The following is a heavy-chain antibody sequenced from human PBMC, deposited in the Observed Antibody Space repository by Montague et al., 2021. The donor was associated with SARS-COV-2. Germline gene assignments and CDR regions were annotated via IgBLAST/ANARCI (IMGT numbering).Heavy chain of an antibody. D-gene: IGHD1-1*01. CDR1: GGSISNYH. Sequence: SETLSLTCTVSGGSISNYHWNWIRQPPGKGLEWIAYIYCSGSTNYNPSLQSRVTISVDTSRNQFSLRLTSVTAADTAVYYCARQLRVGRTWQVGDDNHYGMDVWGQGTTVSVSS. CDR2: IYCSGST. CDR3: ARQLRVGRTWQVGDDNHYGMDV. J-gene: IGHJ6*02. V-gene: IGHV4-59*08.